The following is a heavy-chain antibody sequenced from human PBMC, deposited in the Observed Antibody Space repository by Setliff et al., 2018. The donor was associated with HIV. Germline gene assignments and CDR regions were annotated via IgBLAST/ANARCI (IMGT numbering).Heavy chain of an antibody. Sequence: ASVKVSCKASGYTFTSDYIHWVRQAPGQGLEWMGIINPAGNPTSYAQKFQGRLTMTRDTSAKTAHMELGGLTADDTAVYYCARDLPSFSNWGFSPFTLDVWGHVWGQGTAVTVSS. CDR2: INPAGNPT. J-gene: IGHJ6*02. D-gene: IGHD7-27*01. CDR3: ARDLPSFSNWGFSPFTLDVWGHV. CDR1: GYTFTSDY. V-gene: IGHV1-46*01.